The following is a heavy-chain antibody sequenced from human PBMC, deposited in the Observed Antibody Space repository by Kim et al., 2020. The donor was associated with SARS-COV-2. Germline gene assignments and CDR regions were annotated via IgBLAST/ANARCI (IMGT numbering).Heavy chain of an antibody. CDR2: IWYDGSNK. Sequence: GGSLRLSCAASGFTFSSYGMHWVRQAPGKGLEWVAFIWYDGSNKYYADSVKGRFTISRDNSKNTLYLQMNSLRAEDTAVYYCARMSIAANYYYYYGMDVWGQGTPVTVSS. V-gene: IGHV3-33*01. CDR1: GFTFSSYG. CDR3: ARMSIAANYYYYYGMDV. D-gene: IGHD6-6*01. J-gene: IGHJ6*02.